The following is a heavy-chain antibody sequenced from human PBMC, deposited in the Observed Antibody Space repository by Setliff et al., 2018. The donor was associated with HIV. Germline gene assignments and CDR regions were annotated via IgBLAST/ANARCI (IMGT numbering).Heavy chain of an antibody. CDR2: IYNRGYT. CDR3: ARRIFHSSFPSFDS. Sequence: SETLSLTCTVSGGSIMSDGYYWNWIRQRPGKGLEWIGYIYNRGYTYYNPSLKSRVTTSIDTSQNQFSLRLSSVTVADTAVYYCARRIFHSSFPSFDSWGQGTLVTVSS. V-gene: IGHV4-31*03. CDR1: GGSIMSDGYY. J-gene: IGHJ4*02. D-gene: IGHD2-15*01.